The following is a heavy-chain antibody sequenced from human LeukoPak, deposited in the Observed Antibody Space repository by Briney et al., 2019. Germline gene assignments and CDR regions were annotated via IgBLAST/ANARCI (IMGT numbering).Heavy chain of an antibody. D-gene: IGHD1-26*01. CDR2: INPNSGGT. Sequence: ASVKVSCKASGYTFTGYYMHWVRQAPGQGLEWMGWINPNSGGTIYAQKFQGRVTMTRDTSINTAYMELSRPSSDDTAVYYCARVLGATTGDYWGQGTLVTVSS. V-gene: IGHV1-2*02. CDR3: ARVLGATTGDY. CDR1: GYTFTGYY. J-gene: IGHJ4*02.